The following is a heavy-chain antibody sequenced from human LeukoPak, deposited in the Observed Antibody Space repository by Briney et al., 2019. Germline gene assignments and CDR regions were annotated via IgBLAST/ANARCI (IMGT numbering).Heavy chain of an antibody. V-gene: IGHV3-7*01. CDR1: GFTLSTYW. D-gene: IGHD4-17*01. Sequence: GGSLRLSCVVSGFTLSTYWMTCVRQAPGKGLEWVANIKHDGSEKHYVNSVKGRFSISRDNAKNLVYLQMNSLRGEDTAMYYCAGSTVTTNYWGQGTLVTVSS. J-gene: IGHJ4*02. CDR3: AGSTVTTNY. CDR2: IKHDGSEK.